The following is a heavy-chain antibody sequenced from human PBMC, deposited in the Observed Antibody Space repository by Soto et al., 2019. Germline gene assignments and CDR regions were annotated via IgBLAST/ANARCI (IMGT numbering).Heavy chain of an antibody. J-gene: IGHJ5*02. D-gene: IGHD1-26*01. CDR3: ETQEVGGTYVYTFDP. V-gene: IGHV4-59*08. Sequence: SETLSLTCTVSGGSISSYYWSWIRQPPGKGLECIGYIYYSESTNYNPSLKSRVIISVDTSKNQFSLKLSSVTAADTAVYYCETQEVGGTYVYTFDPWGQGTLVTVSS. CDR2: IYYSEST. CDR1: GGSISSYY.